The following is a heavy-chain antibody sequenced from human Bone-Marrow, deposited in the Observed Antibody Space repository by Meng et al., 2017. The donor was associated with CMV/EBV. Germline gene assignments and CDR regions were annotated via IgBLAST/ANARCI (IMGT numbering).Heavy chain of an antibody. CDR1: GGSISSYY. CDR2: IYYSGST. V-gene: IGHV4-59*01. Sequence: SETLSLTCTVYGGSISSYYWSWIRQPPGKGLEWIGYIYYSGSTNYNPSLKSRVTISVDTSKNQFSLKLSSVTAADTAVYYCAREDLVKGRYGMDVWGQGTTVTVSS. CDR3: AREDLVKGRYGMDV. J-gene: IGHJ6*02. D-gene: IGHD3-3*01.